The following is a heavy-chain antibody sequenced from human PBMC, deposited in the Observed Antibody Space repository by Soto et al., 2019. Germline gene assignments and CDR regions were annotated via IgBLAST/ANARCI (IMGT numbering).Heavy chain of an antibody. J-gene: IGHJ6*02. CDR2: IIPFLSAT. CDR1: GGHFDRFA. CDR3: ARGEDDYGDFGSMDV. D-gene: IGHD4-17*01. Sequence: QVQLVQSGAEVKKPGSSVKVSCRASGGHFDRFALSWLRQAHGQGLEWMGGIIPFLSATTYAPKFQGRVTITADESANPLYLELRSLTSDDTAVYYCARGEDDYGDFGSMDVWGQGTSVTVSS. V-gene: IGHV1-69*01.